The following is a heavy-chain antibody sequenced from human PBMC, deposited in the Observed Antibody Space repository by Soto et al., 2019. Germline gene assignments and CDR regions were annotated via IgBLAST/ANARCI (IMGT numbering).Heavy chain of an antibody. D-gene: IGHD1-1*01. J-gene: IGHJ4*02. V-gene: IGHV3-23*01. CDR1: GFTISNYG. CDR2: ISGRDAYT. Sequence: DVQVLESGGGLVQPGGSLRLSCVASGFTISNYGMAWVRQAPGKGLEWVSAISGRDAYTYYADSVKGRFTISRDNSKNTLYLQMSSLTAEDTALYYCAKVERMTPYTHLRWGQGTLVTVSS. CDR3: AKVERMTPYTHLR.